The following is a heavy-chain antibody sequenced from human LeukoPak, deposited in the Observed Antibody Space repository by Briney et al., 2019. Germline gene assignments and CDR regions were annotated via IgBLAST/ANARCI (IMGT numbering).Heavy chain of an antibody. D-gene: IGHD6-19*01. J-gene: IGHJ3*02. CDR3: ARHSSSGWPLDAFDI. V-gene: IGHV1-18*01. Sequence: ASVKVSFKASGFTFTSYAFSWVRQAPGQGLEWMGWISAYNGNTNYAQKLQGRVSMTTDTSTTTAYMELWSLRSEDTAVYYCARHSSSGWPLDAFDIWGQGTMVTVSS. CDR2: ISAYNGNT. CDR1: GFTFTSYA.